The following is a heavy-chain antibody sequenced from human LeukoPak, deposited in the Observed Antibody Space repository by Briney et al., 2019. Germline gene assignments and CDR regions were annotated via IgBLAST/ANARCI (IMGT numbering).Heavy chain of an antibody. CDR3: ARVDDFWSGYWSEDY. J-gene: IGHJ4*02. V-gene: IGHV1-18*01. CDR2: ISAYNGNT. D-gene: IGHD3-3*01. CDR1: GYTFTSYG. Sequence: ASVKVSCKASGYTFTSYGIGWVRQAPGQGLEWMGWISAYNGNTNYAQKLQGRVTMTTDTSTSTAYMELRSLRSDDTAVYYCARVDDFWSGYWSEDYWGQGTLVTVSS.